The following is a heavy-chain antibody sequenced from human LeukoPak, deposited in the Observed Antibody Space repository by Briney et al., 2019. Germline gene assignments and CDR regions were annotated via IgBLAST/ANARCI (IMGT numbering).Heavy chain of an antibody. CDR1: GGSISSSSYY. V-gene: IGHV4-39*01. CDR2: IYYSGST. CDR3: ARLYYDFWSGPAYNWFDP. J-gene: IGHJ5*02. D-gene: IGHD3-3*01. Sequence: PSETLSLTCTVSGGSISSSSYYWGWIRQPPGKGLEWIGSIYYSGSTYYNPSLKSRVTISVDTSKNQFSLKLSSVTAADTAVYYCARLYYDFWSGPAYNWFDPWGRGTLVTVSS.